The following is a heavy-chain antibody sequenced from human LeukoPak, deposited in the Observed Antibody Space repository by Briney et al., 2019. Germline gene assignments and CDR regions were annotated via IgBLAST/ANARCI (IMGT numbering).Heavy chain of an antibody. D-gene: IGHD6-13*01. CDR1: GGFISIDY. J-gene: IGHJ3*02. V-gene: IGHV4-59*08. CDR2: IYYRGNT. Sequence: SESLSLTCTVSGGFISIDYWTWIRQLTAQGLAWIGYIYYRGNTNYTPSLKSRVPISVDTSKNQFSLRLSSVTAADTAVYYCARRIAAAPVYAFDIWGQGTLVTGSS. CDR3: ARRIAAAPVYAFDI.